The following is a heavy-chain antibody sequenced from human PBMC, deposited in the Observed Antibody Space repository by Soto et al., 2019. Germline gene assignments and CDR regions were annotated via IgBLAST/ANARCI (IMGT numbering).Heavy chain of an antibody. CDR3: VRGNIIVATIRDYYYYYMDV. CDR1: GYTFTSYY. J-gene: IGHJ6*03. CDR2: INPSGGGT. Sequence: QVQLVQSGAEVKKPGASVKVSCKASGYTFTSYYMHWVRQAPGQGLEWMGIINPSGGGTTYAQKFQGRVTMTRDTSTSKVFMELSSLRSEDTAVYYCVRGNIIVATIRDYYYYYMDVWGKGTTVTVSS. V-gene: IGHV1-46*01. D-gene: IGHD5-12*01.